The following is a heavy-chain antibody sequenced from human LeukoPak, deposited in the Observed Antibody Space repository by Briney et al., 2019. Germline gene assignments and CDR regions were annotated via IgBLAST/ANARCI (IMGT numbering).Heavy chain of an antibody. J-gene: IGHJ2*01. CDR3: AREGEMATTARIRYFDL. CDR1: GYTFTSYY. V-gene: IGHV1-46*01. Sequence: GASVKVSCKASGYTFTSYYMHWVRQAPGQGLEWIGIINPSGGSTSYAQKFQGRVTMTRDMSTSTVYMELSSLRSEDTAVYYCAREGEMATTARIRYFDLWGRGTLVTVSS. CDR2: INPSGGST. D-gene: IGHD5-24*01.